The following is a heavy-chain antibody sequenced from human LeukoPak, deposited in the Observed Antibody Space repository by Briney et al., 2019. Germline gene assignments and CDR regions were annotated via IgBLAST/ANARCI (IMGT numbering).Heavy chain of an antibody. CDR3: AKGDDYSNYGAFDY. D-gene: IGHD4-11*01. Sequence: PGGSLRLSCAASGFTFSSYAMSWVRQAPGKGLEWVSAISGSGGSTYYADSVEGRFTISGDNSKNTLYLQMNSLRAEDTAVYYCAKGDDYSNYGAFDYWGQGTLVTVSS. J-gene: IGHJ4*02. CDR1: GFTFSSYA. V-gene: IGHV3-23*01. CDR2: ISGSGGST.